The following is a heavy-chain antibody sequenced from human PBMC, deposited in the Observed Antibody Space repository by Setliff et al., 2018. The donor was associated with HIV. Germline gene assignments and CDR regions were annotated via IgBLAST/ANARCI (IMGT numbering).Heavy chain of an antibody. Sequence: PGGSLRLSCAASGFTFSIYEMNWVRQAPGKGLEWASYMTASGSTIYYADSVKGRFTVSRDNAKNSLYLQMNSLRAEDTAIYYCARDDPAGGIDYWGQGTLVTVSS. V-gene: IGHV3-48*03. D-gene: IGHD1-26*01. CDR1: GFTFSIYE. CDR2: MTASGSTI. CDR3: ARDDPAGGIDY. J-gene: IGHJ4*02.